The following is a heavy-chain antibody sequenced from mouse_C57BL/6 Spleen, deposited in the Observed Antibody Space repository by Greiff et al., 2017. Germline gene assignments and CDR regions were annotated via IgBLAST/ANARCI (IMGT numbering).Heavy chain of an antibody. CDR3: ARWDDYDGVDV. Sequence: QVQLQQSGAELVKPGASVKISCKASGYAFSSYWMNWVKQRPGKGLAWIGQIYPGDGDTNYNGKFKGKATLTADKSSSTSYMQLSSLTSEDSAVYCCARWDDYDGVDVWGTGTTVTVSS. CDR1: GYAFSSYW. D-gene: IGHD2-4*01. J-gene: IGHJ1*03. CDR2: IYPGDGDT. V-gene: IGHV1-80*01.